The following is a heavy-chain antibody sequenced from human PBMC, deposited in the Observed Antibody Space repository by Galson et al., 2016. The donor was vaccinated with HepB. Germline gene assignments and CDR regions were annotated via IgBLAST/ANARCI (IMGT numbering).Heavy chain of an antibody. CDR1: GFPFSSYV. Sequence: SLRLSCAASGFPFSSYVMRWVRQAPGKGLEWVSSITGSGSNTYYADTVKGRFTISRDNSKNTLYVQMNSLRVEDTAIYYCASHSDHSSGYYYGMDVWGQGTTVTVSS. CDR3: ASHSDHSSGYYYGMDV. V-gene: IGHV3-23*01. D-gene: IGHD3-22*01. CDR2: ITGSGSNT. J-gene: IGHJ6*02.